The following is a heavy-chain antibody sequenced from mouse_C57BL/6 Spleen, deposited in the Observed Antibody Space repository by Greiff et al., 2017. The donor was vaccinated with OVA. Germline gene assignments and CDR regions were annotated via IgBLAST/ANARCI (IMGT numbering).Heavy chain of an antibody. V-gene: IGHV1-81*01. J-gene: IGHJ1*03. D-gene: IGHD2-4*01. Sequence: QVQLQQSGAELARPGASVKLSCKASGYTFTSYGISWVKQRTGQGLEWIGEIYPRSGNTYYNEKFKGKATLTADKSSSTAYMELRILTSEDSAVYFCARSIYYDYDGYFDVWGTGTTVTVSS. CDR1: GYTFTSYG. CDR2: IYPRSGNT. CDR3: ARSIYYDYDGYFDV.